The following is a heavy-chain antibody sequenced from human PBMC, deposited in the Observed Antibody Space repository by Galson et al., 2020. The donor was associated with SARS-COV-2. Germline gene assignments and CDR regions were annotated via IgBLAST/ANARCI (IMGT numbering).Heavy chain of an antibody. CDR1: GGTFISYA. V-gene: IGHV1-69*13. CDR3: AQHGGGMTGYFDT. Sequence: SSVKVSCKTSGGTFISYAISWVRQAPGQGLVWMGGIIPYFGTPNYAQKFQGRLTITAVESTTTAYMELSSLRSDDTAVYYCAQHGGGMTGYFDTWGAGTLLTVYS. CDR2: IIPYFGTP. J-gene: IGHJ4*02. D-gene: IGHD2-15*01.